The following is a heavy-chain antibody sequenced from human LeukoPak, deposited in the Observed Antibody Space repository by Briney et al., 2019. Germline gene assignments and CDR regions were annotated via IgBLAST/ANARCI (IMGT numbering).Heavy chain of an antibody. CDR1: GYTFTSYG. Sequence: GAPVKVSCKASGYTFTSYGISWVRQAPGQGLEWMGWISAYNGNTNYAQKLQGRVTITRDTSISTAYMELSSLRSEDTAVYYCYSNYGDSFDYWGHGTLVTVSS. J-gene: IGHJ4*01. V-gene: IGHV1-18*01. CDR3: YSNYGDSFDY. CDR2: ISAYNGNT. D-gene: IGHD4-11*01.